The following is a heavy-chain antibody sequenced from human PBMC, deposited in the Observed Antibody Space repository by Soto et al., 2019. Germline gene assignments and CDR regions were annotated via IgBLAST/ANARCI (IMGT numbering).Heavy chain of an antibody. CDR3: ARYRRCRGWYYLDY. Sequence: QMQLQESGPGLVKPSETLSLTCTVSGDSISPYYWSWIRQPPGKGLEWIGYIYYTGDSNYNPSLKSRVTMSEDTSKNPFSLKLTSVTAADTAVYFCARYRRCRGWYYLDYWGQGSLVTVSS. CDR2: IYYTGDS. V-gene: IGHV4-59*01. D-gene: IGHD6-19*01. CDR1: GDSISPYY. J-gene: IGHJ4*02.